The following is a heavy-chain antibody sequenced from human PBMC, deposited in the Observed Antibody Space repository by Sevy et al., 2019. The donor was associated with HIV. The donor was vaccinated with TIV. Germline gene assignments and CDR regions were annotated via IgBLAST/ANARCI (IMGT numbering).Heavy chain of an antibody. Sequence: ASVKVSCKASGGTFSSYAISWVRQAPGQRLEWMGGINPIFGTANCAQKFQGRVTIAADESTSTVYMELSSLRSEDTAVYYCARSPTNAMVRGVIVRFDYWGQGTLVTVSS. CDR1: GGTFSSYA. CDR3: ARSPTNAMVRGVIVRFDY. CDR2: INPIFGTA. J-gene: IGHJ4*02. D-gene: IGHD3-10*01. V-gene: IGHV1-69*13.